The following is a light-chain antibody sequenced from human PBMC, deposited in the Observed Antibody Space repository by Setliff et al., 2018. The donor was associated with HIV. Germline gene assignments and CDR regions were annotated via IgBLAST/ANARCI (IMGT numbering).Light chain of an antibody. CDR2: DVN. V-gene: IGLV2-14*01. CDR1: SSDVGDYDY. J-gene: IGLJ1*01. Sequence: QSVLTQPASVSGSPGQSITISCTGTSSDVGDYDYVSWFQQFPDEAPKLIIYDVNKRPSRVPGRFSGSKSGNTASLTISGPQTEDEADYYCSSYTRGNFVFGTGTKVTV. CDR3: SSYTRGNFV.